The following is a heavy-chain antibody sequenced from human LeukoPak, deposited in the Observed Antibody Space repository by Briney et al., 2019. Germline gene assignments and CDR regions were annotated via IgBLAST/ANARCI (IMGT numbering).Heavy chain of an antibody. V-gene: IGHV3-21*01. CDR3: ARDSGNYLDAFDI. J-gene: IGHJ3*02. CDR2: ISSSSSYI. D-gene: IGHD1-7*01. Sequence: PGGSLRLSCAGSGFTFSSYSMNWVRQAPGKGLEWVSCISSSSSYIYYADSVKGRFTISRDNAKNSPYLQMNSLRAEDTAVYYCARDSGNYLDAFDIWGQGTMVTVSS. CDR1: GFTFSSYS.